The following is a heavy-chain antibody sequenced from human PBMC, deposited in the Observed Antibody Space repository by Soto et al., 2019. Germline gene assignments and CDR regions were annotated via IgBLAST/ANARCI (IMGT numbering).Heavy chain of an antibody. CDR3: ANFYSGRYSTY. D-gene: IGHD1-26*01. J-gene: IGHJ4*02. CDR2: INSDGSTT. V-gene: IGHV3-74*01. Sequence: LRLSCTASGFTLSYYWMHWVRQAPGKGLVWVSRINSDGSTTNYADSVKGRFTISRDNAKNTLYLEMNSLRAEDTAVYYCANFYSGRYSTYWGQGTLVTVSS. CDR1: GFTLSYYW.